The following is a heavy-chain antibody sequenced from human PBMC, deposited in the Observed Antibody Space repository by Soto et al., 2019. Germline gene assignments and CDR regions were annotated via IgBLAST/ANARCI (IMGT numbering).Heavy chain of an antibody. V-gene: IGHV3-23*01. J-gene: IGHJ4*02. CDR2: ISGSGGSGGRT. D-gene: IGHD4-17*01. Sequence: GGSLRLSCAAYGFTFSSNAMSWVRQAPGKGLEWVSAISGSGGSGGRTNYEDSVKGRFTISRDNSKNTLYLQMNSLRAEDTAVYYCAKEATVITDYFDYWGQGTLVTVSS. CDR1: GFTFSSNA. CDR3: AKEATVITDYFDY.